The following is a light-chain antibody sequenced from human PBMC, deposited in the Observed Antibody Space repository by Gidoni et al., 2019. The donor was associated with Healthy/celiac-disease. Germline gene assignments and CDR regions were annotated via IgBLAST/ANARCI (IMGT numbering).Light chain of an antibody. V-gene: IGLV2-11*01. CDR2: DVN. CDR1: SSDVGGYNY. J-gene: IGLJ2*01. CDR3: CSYAGSYTSSVV. Sequence: QSALTQPRSVSGSPGQSVTISCTGTSSDVGGYNYVSWYQQHPGKAPKLMIYDVNKRPSGVPDRFSGSKSGNTAFLTISGLQAEDEADYYCCSYAGSYTSSVVFGGGTKLTVL.